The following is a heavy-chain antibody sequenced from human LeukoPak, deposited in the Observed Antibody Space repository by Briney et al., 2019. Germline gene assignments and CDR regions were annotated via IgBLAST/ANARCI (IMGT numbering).Heavy chain of an antibody. V-gene: IGHV3-66*01. Sequence: HPGGSLRLSRAASGFTVTSNYMSWVRQTPGQGRLEWVSVIYTDGRTFYTGSVTGRFTISRDNSKNTLYLQMNSLRAEDTAVYYCARGQIYGTGSYFFDHWGQGTLVTVSS. CDR3: ARGQIYGTGSYFFDH. D-gene: IGHD3-10*01. J-gene: IGHJ4*02. CDR1: GFTVTSNY. CDR2: IYTDGRT.